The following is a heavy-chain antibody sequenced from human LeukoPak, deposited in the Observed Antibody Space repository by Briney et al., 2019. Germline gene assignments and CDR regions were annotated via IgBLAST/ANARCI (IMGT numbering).Heavy chain of an antibody. CDR2: ISYDGSNK. Sequence: GGSLRLSCAASGFTFSSYAMHWVRQAPGKGLEWVAVISYDGSNKYYADSVKGRFTISRDNSKNTLYLQMNSLKTEDTAVYYCTTEHDIGVAYWGQGTLVTVSS. J-gene: IGHJ4*02. D-gene: IGHD3-9*01. V-gene: IGHV3-30*04. CDR3: TTEHDIGVAY. CDR1: GFTFSSYA.